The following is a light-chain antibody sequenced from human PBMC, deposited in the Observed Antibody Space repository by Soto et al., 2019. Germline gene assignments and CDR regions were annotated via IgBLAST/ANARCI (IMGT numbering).Light chain of an antibody. CDR3: QQYRMSPNT. CDR1: QSISRY. J-gene: IGKJ5*01. V-gene: IGKV1-39*01. Sequence: DIQMTQSPSTMAASVGDRVTITCRASQSISRYLNWYQQRPGKAPKLLIYSASTLQTGVPSRFSGSGSGTDFSLTIRGLKPEDFAVYYCQQYRMSPNTFGQGTRLEIK. CDR2: SAS.